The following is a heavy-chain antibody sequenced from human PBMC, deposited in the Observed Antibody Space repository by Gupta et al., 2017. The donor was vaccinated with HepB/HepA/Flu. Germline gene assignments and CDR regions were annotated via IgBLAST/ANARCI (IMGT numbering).Heavy chain of an antibody. V-gene: IGHV3-7*01. CDR2: IKYDESDI. CDR3: TRDGGPTPRDY. D-gene: IGHD3-16*01. J-gene: IGHJ4*02. Sequence: EWQLVEPGGGLVQPGGSLRPSCTASGFTFSNYYMSWVRQAPGKGLEWVANIKYDESDIHYVDYVEGRFTISRDNAKNSLFLHMNSLRVEDTAVYYCTRDGGPTPRDYWGQGTLVTVSS. CDR1: GFTFSNYY.